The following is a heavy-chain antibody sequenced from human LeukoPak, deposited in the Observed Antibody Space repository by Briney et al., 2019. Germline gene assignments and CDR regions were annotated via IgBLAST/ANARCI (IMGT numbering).Heavy chain of an antibody. CDR3: ARGPRITLIRGGQWYYYMDV. Sequence: ASVKVSCKASGYTFNNYNIHWLRQAPGQGLEWMGIVNPGGDSTNYAQDFQGRLTLTGDTSTSTVYMELSSLRSEDTAVYYCARGPRITLIRGGQWYYYMDVWGKGTTVTISS. CDR1: GYTFNNYN. V-gene: IGHV1-46*02. J-gene: IGHJ6*03. D-gene: IGHD3-10*01. CDR2: VNPGGDST.